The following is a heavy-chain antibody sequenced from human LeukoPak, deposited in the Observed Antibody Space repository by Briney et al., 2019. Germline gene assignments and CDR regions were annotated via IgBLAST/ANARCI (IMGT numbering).Heavy chain of an antibody. Sequence: PGGSLRLSCAASGFTVTDYAMTWVRQAPGKRLEWVSSISASGGMTYYADSVKGRFTVSRDNSKNSLYLQMNSLTAADTAVYYCAKDRSIGTYYTFDHWGQGTLVTVSS. V-gene: IGHV3-23*01. J-gene: IGHJ4*02. CDR3: AKDRSIGTYYTFDH. CDR2: ISASGGMT. D-gene: IGHD1-26*01. CDR1: GFTVTDYA.